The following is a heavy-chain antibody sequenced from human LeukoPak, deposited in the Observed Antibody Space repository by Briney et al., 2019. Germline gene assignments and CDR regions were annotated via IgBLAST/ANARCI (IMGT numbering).Heavy chain of an antibody. CDR1: GDIVSSNSVT. J-gene: IGHJ5*02. V-gene: IGHV6-1*01. CDR2: TYYRSTWYN. CDR3: ARRLTQYDCFDP. D-gene: IGHD2-2*01. Sequence: KLSQTLSLTCAISGDIVSSNSVTWNWIRQSPSRGLEWLGRTYYRSTWYNDYAVSVRGRITVNPDTSKNQFSLHLNSVTPEDTAVYYCARRLTQYDCFDPWGQGILVTVSS.